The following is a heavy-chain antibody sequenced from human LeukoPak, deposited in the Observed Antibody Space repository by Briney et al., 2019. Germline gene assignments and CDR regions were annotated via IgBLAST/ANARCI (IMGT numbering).Heavy chain of an antibody. V-gene: IGHV4-4*07. J-gene: IGHJ4*02. CDR2: IYTSGST. D-gene: IGHD3-16*01. CDR3: CLWGQGGVNSDY. CDR1: GGSISSYY. Sequence: PSETLSLTCTASGGSISSYYWSWIRQPAGKGLEWIGRIYTSGSTNYNPSLKSRVTMSVDTSKNQFSLKLSSVTAADTAVYYCCLWGQGGVNSDYWGQGTLVTVSS.